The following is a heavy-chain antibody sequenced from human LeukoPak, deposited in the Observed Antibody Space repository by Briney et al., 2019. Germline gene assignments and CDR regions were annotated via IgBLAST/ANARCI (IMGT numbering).Heavy chain of an antibody. CDR3: ARAGGSEFDY. Sequence: GGSLRLSCAASGFTFSNYNMNWVRQAPGKGLEWVSSISYSSSYIYYADSLKGRFTISRDNAKNSLYLQMNSLRADDTAVYYCARAGGSEFDYWGQGTLVTASS. V-gene: IGHV3-21*03. CDR2: ISYSSSYI. J-gene: IGHJ4*02. CDR1: GFTFSNYN. D-gene: IGHD2-15*01.